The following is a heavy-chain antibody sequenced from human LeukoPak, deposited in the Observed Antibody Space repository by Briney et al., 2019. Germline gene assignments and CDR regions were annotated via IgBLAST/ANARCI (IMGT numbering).Heavy chain of an antibody. V-gene: IGHV3-11*06. J-gene: IGHJ4*02. D-gene: IGHD2/OR15-2a*01. CDR2: ISTTSGFT. CDR1: GFIFSDYY. Sequence: GGSLRLSCAASGFIFSDYYMGWIRQAPGKGLEYISYISTTSGFTKYADSVKGRFIISSDNAKKTLYLQMNSLGVDDTAVYYCARDLSRSPRDYWGQGTLVTVSS. CDR3: ARDLSRSPRDY.